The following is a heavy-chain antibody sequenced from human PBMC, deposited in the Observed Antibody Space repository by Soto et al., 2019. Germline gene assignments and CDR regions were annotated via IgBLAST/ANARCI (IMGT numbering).Heavy chain of an antibody. CDR2: IYSGGSR. CDR1: GFSVSGNY. D-gene: IGHD3-10*01. V-gene: IGHV3-53*01. CDR3: ARSMMVRGVLFDL. J-gene: IGHJ4*02. Sequence: DVQLVESGGGLIQPGGSLRLSCEVSGFSVSGNYMSWVRQAPGKGLDWVSVIYSGGSRYYADSVRGRFTISRDESQNTLYPQMNNLRAEDTAVYYCARSMMVRGVLFDLWGRGSLVSVSS.